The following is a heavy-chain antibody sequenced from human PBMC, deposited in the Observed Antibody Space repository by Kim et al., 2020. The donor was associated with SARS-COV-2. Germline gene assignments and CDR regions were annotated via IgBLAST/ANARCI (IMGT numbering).Heavy chain of an antibody. CDR3: ARHHYGSGYSPDWFDP. CDR2: IYYSGST. CDR1: GGSISSSSYY. Sequence: SETLSLTCTVSGGSISSSSYYWGWLRQPPGKGLEWIGRIYYSGSTYYNPSLKSRVTISVDTSNNQFSLKLSSVTAADTAVYYCARHHYGSGYSPDWFDPWGQGTLVTVSS. J-gene: IGHJ5*02. D-gene: IGHD3-10*01. V-gene: IGHV4-39*01.